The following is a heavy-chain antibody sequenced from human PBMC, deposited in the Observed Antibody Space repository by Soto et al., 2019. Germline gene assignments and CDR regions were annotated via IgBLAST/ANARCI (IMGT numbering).Heavy chain of an antibody. CDR2: IIPIFGPA. J-gene: IGHJ5*02. CDR3: AREAVVVVAATLGNWFDP. Sequence: SVKVSCKASGVNFSSYAISWVRQAPGQGLEWMGGIIPIFGPANYAQKFQGRVTITADESTSTAYMELSSLRSEDTAVYYCAREAVVVVAATLGNWFDPWGQGTLVTVSS. V-gene: IGHV1-69*13. CDR1: GVNFSSYA. D-gene: IGHD2-15*01.